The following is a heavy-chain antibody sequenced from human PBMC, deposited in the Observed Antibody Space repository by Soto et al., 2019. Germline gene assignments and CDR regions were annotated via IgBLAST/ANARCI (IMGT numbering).Heavy chain of an antibody. CDR1: GYSFTSYW. J-gene: IGHJ6*02. D-gene: IGHD6-19*01. CDR3: ARQQVEVAGTTPDLDV. CDR2: IDPSDSYT. Sequence: PGESLKISCKGSGYSFTSYWISWVRQMPGKGLEWMGRIDPSDSYTNYSPSFQGHVTISADKSISTAYLQWSSLKASDTAMYYCARQQVEVAGTTPDLDVWGQGNTVTVSS. V-gene: IGHV5-10-1*01.